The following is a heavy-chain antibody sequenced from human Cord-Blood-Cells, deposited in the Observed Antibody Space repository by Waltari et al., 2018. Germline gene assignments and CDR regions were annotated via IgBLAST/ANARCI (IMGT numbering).Heavy chain of an antibody. CDR2: IYYSGST. CDR1: GGSISSYY. J-gene: IGHJ5*02. D-gene: IGHD6-13*01. Sequence: QVQLQESGPGLVKPSETLSLTCTVSGGSISSYYWSWLRQPPGKGLEWIGYIYYSGSTNYNPSLKSRVTISVDTSKNQFSLKLSSVTAADTAVYYCARTSSSWYNWFDPWGQGTLVTVSS. V-gene: IGHV4-59*01. CDR3: ARTSSSWYNWFDP.